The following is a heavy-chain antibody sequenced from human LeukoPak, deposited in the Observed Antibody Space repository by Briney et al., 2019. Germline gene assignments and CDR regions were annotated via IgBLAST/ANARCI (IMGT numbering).Heavy chain of an antibody. V-gene: IGHV4-4*02. CDR2: IYHSGST. CDR1: GGSISSSNW. Sequence: SETLSLTCAVSGGSISSSNWWSWVRQPPGKGLEWIGEIYHSGSTNYNPSLKSRVTISVDKSKNQFSLKLSSVTAADTAVYYCARDRLLWFGELLPFDYWGQGTLVTVSS. J-gene: IGHJ4*02. CDR3: ARDRLLWFGELLPFDY. D-gene: IGHD3-10*01.